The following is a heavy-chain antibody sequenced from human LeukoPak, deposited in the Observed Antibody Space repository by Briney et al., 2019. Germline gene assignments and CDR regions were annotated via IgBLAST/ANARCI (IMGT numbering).Heavy chain of an antibody. CDR3: ARMGLLLWFGELTPGAFDI. CDR1: GYTFTSYD. J-gene: IGHJ3*02. V-gene: IGHV1-8*01. D-gene: IGHD3-10*01. Sequence: ASVKVSCKASGYTFTSYDINWVRQATGQGLEWMGWMNPNSGNTGYAQKFQGRVTMTRNTSISTAHMELSSLRSEDTAVYYCARMGLLLWFGELTPGAFDIWGQGTMVTVSS. CDR2: MNPNSGNT.